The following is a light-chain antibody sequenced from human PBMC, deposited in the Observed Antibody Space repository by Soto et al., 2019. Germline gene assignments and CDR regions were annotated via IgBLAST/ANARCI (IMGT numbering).Light chain of an antibody. J-gene: IGLJ3*02. CDR1: STDVGAYNY. CDR2: EVT. V-gene: IGLV2-8*01. Sequence: QSALTQPPSASGSLGQSVTISCTGTSTDVGAYNYVSWYQQHPGKAPKLMIYEVTKRPSGVPDRFSGSKSGNTASLTVSGLQAEDEADYYCGSHAGNSNLVFGGGTKLTVL. CDR3: GSHAGNSNLV.